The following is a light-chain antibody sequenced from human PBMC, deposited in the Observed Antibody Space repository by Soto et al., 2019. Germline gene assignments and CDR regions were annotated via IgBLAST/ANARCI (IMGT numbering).Light chain of an antibody. CDR3: QQYDYWPRT. J-gene: IGKJ1*01. Sequence: EIVLTQSPATLSVSPGERGSLSCRASQNIRNNLAWYQERPGQAPRLLICHASITANGIPGRFSGGGSGTEFNLSISSLQSDDFAVYYCQQYDYWPRTFGQGTKVDI. CDR2: HAS. CDR1: QNIRNN. V-gene: IGKV3-15*01.